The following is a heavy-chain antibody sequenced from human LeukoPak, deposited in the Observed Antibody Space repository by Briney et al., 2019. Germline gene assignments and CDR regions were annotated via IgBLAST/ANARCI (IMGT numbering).Heavy chain of an antibody. CDR3: AKDSLVVPAARVGWFDP. CDR1: GFTFSSYA. V-gene: IGHV3-23*01. J-gene: IGHJ5*02. Sequence: GGSLRLSCAASGFTFSSYAMSWVRQAPGKGLEWVPAISGSGGSTYYADSVKGRFTISRDNSKNTLYLQMNSLRAEDTAVYYCAKDSLVVPAARVGWFDPWGQGTLVTVSS. CDR2: ISGSGGST. D-gene: IGHD2-2*01.